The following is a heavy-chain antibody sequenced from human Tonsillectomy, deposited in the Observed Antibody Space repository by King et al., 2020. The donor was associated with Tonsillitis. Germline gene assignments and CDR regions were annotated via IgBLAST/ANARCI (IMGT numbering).Heavy chain of an antibody. CDR2: ISYDGSSK. CDR1: GFTFSTYA. V-gene: IGHV3-30-3*01. Sequence: VQLVESGGGVVQPGRSLRLSCAASGFTFSTYAMHWVRQAPGKGLEWVAVISYDGSSKYYADSVKGRFTISRDNSKNTLYLQMNSLRAEDTAVFYCARARGGYSYINAFDIWGQGTLVTVSS. J-gene: IGHJ3*02. D-gene: IGHD5-18*01. CDR3: ARARGGYSYINAFDI.